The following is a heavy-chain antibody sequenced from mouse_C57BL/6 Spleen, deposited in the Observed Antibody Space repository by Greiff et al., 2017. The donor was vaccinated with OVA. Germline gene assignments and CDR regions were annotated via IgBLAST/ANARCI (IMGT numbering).Heavy chain of an antibody. D-gene: IGHD4-1*01. V-gene: IGHV1-82*01. CDR3: ARELVDY. J-gene: IGHJ2*01. CDR1: GYAFSSSW. Sequence: QVQLQQSGPELVKPGASVKISCKASGYAFSSSWMNWVKQRPGKGLEWIGRIYPGDGDTNYNGKFKGKATLTADKSSSTAYMQLSSLTSEDSAVYFCARELVDYWGQGTTVTVSS. CDR2: IYPGDGDT.